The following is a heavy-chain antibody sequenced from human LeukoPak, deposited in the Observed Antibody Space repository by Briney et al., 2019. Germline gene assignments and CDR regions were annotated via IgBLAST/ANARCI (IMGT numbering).Heavy chain of an antibody. D-gene: IGHD3-9*01. CDR3: ATSAGLRYFDWGFDY. CDR2: INAGNGNT. CDR1: GYTFTRYA. Sequence: ASVKVSCKASGYTFTRYAMHWVRQAPGQRLEWMGWINAGNGNTKYSQKFQGRVTITRDTSASTAYMELSSLRSEDTAVYYCATSAGLRYFDWGFDYWGQGTLVTVSS. J-gene: IGHJ4*02. V-gene: IGHV1-3*01.